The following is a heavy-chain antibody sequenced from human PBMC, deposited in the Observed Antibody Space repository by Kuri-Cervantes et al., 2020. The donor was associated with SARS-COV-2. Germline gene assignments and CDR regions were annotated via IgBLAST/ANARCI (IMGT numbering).Heavy chain of an antibody. CDR3: ARATRHGYYYMDV. V-gene: IGHV3-21*01. Sequence: GESLKISCAASGFIFSSYSMNWVRQAPGKGLEWVSSISSSSSYIYYADSVKGRFTISRDDVKNSLFLQMNSLRAEDSAVYYCARATRHGYYYMDVWGKGTTVTVSS. CDR2: ISSSSSYI. CDR1: GFIFSSYS. J-gene: IGHJ6*03.